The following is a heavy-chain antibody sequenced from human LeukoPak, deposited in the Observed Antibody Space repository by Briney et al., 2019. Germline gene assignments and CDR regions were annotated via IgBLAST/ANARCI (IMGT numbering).Heavy chain of an antibody. CDR3: ARGHVIWFGEKNAFDI. CDR1: GFTFSSYW. CDR2: IKQDGSEK. Sequence: QSGGSLRLSCAASGFTFSSYWMSWVRQAPGKGLEWVANIKQDGSEKYYVDSVKGRFTISRDNAKNSLYLQMNSLRAEDTAVYYCARGHVIWFGEKNAFDIWGQGTMVTVSS. D-gene: IGHD3-10*01. V-gene: IGHV3-7*01. J-gene: IGHJ3*02.